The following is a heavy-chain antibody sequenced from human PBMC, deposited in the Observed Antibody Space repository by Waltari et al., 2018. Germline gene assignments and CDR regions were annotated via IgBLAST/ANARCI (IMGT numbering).Heavy chain of an antibody. CDR1: GYTLTELS. J-gene: IGHJ4*02. Sequence: VPLVQSGAEVKKPGASVKVSCKVSGYTLTELSMHWVRQAPGKGHEWMGGLEPEDGEPINDQNDQGRDTMTEDTSTDTAYMERSSLRSEDTAVYYCATDRRYYVILTGYYREYYFDYWGQGPLVTVSS. CDR3: ATDRRYYVILTGYYREYYFDY. V-gene: IGHV1-24*01. D-gene: IGHD3-9*01. CDR2: LEPEDGEP.